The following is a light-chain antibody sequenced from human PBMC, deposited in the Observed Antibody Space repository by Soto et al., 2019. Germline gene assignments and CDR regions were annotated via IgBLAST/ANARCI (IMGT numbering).Light chain of an antibody. Sequence: DIQLTQSPSFLSASVGDRVTITCRASQDINNYVAWYQQKPGTAPKLLIYAASTLHSAVPARFSGGGSGTEFTLTISSLQPEDLATYYCQQLSVYPRTFGQGTKV. V-gene: IGKV1-9*01. CDR1: QDINNY. CDR3: QQLSVYPRT. CDR2: AAS. J-gene: IGKJ1*01.